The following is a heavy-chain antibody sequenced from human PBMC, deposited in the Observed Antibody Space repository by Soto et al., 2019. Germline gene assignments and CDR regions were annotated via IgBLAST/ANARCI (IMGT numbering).Heavy chain of an antibody. V-gene: IGHV3-21*06. CDR1: GFMFSAYT. CDR2: ISDDSSYI. J-gene: IGHJ1*01. CDR3: ATPYYFNH. D-gene: IGHD3-16*01. Sequence: GGSLRLSWAASGFMFSAYTMNWVRQAPGKGLEWLSSISDDSSYIDYADSLRGRFTVYRDNARNSLYLQIDSLGVEDRAVYYCATPYYFNHWGPGTLVTVSS.